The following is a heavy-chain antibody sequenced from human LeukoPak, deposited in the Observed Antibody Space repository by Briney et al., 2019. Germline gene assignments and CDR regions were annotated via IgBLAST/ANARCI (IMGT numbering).Heavy chain of an antibody. J-gene: IGHJ3*02. D-gene: IGHD4-17*01. CDR2: IYYSGST. V-gene: IGHV4-31*03. Sequence: SETLSLTCTVSGGSISSGGYYWSWIRQHPGKGLEWIGYIYYSGSTYYNPSLKSRLTISVDTSKDQFSLKLSSVTAADTAVYYCASADYEDAFDIWGQGAMVTVSS. CDR1: GGSISSGGYY. CDR3: ASADYEDAFDI.